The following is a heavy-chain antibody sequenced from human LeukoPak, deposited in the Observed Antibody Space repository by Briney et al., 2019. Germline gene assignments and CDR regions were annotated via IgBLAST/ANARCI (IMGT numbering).Heavy chain of an antibody. CDR3: ARDLRYSSGWSASGMDV. J-gene: IGHJ6*03. CDR1: GGSFSGYY. CDR2: INHSGST. V-gene: IGHV4-34*01. D-gene: IGHD6-19*01. Sequence: SETLSLTCAVYGGSFSGYYWSWIRQPPGKGLEWIGEINHSGSTNYNPSLKSRVTISVDTSKNQFSLKLSSVTAADTAVYYCARDLRYSSGWSASGMDVWGKGTTVTISS.